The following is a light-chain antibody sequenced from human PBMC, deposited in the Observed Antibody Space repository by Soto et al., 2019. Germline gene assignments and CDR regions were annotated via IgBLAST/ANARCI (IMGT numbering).Light chain of an antibody. Sequence: EIVMMQSPATLSVSPGERATLSCRASQSVSSNLAWYQQKPGQGPRLLIYGASNRATGIPARFSGSGSGTEFTLTISSLQSEDFAVYYSQQYNNWPTWTFGQGTKVDIK. J-gene: IGKJ1*01. CDR2: GAS. CDR3: QQYNNWPTWT. CDR1: QSVSSN. V-gene: IGKV3-15*01.